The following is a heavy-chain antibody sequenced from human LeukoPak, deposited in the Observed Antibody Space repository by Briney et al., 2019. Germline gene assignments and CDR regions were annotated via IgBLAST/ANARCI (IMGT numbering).Heavy chain of an antibody. CDR3: ASNTGYSYGYFDY. CDR2: ISTSSSYI. CDR1: GFTFNKYT. J-gene: IGHJ4*02. Sequence: GGSLRLSCAASGFTFNKYTMNWVRQAPGKGLEWVSSISTSSSYIYYADSVKGRFTISRDTAKNSLYLQMNSLRAEDTAVYYCASNTGYSYGYFDYWGQGTLVTVSS. V-gene: IGHV3-21*01. D-gene: IGHD5-18*01.